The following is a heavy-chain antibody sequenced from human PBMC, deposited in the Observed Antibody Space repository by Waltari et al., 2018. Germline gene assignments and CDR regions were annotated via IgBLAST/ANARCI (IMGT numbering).Heavy chain of an antibody. CDR3: AKGCNFGSRCYYTDS. CDR2: ISSDGSVT. V-gene: IGHV3-30*18. CDR1: GFTFSSNG. Sequence: QVQVVESGGGVVQPGRSLRLSCAASGFTFSSNGMHWVRQAPGKGWDWVAIISSDGSVTHYADSVKGRFTVSRDNSNNMLYLQMNSLTAEDTAMYYCAKGCNFGSRCYYTDSWGQGTLVTVSS. J-gene: IGHJ4*02. D-gene: IGHD2-2*01.